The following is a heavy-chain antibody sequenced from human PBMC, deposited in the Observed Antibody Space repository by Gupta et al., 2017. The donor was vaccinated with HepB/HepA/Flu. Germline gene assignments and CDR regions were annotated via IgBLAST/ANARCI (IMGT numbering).Heavy chain of an antibody. J-gene: IGHJ4*02. V-gene: IGHV3-9*03. CDR3: AKGRGSFYQPIDY. Sequence: EVQLVESGGGLVQPGMSLRLSCAGSGFTFHDYSMHWVRQAPGKGLEWVSGISSNSDRIGYADSVKGRFTISRDNAKDSLYLQMNSLRTEDMALYYCAKGRGSFYQPIDYWGQGTLVTVSS. D-gene: IGHD1-26*01. CDR1: GFTFHDYS. CDR2: ISSNSDRI.